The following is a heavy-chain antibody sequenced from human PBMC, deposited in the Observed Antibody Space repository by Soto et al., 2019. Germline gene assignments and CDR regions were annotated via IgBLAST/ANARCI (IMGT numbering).Heavy chain of an antibody. CDR1: GSTFRDYA. V-gene: IGHV3-30-3*01. D-gene: IGHD6-6*01. CDR2: ISYDGSST. Sequence: QVHLEESGGGVVQPGRSLRLSCAASGSTFRDYAFHWVRQAPGKGLEWVTLISYDGSSTLFADSVKGRFTISRDNSQKTLYLQMNSLRAEDTAVYYCARQGMAARKYFHRYLDVWGQGTTVIVSS. J-gene: IGHJ6*02. CDR3: ARQGMAARKYFHRYLDV.